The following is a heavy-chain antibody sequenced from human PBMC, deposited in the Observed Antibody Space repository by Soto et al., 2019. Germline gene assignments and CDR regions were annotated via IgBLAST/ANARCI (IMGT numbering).Heavy chain of an antibody. CDR2: ISGSGGST. V-gene: IGHV3-23*01. CDR3: AKDLKGYYDYYMDV. J-gene: IGHJ6*03. CDR1: GFTFSSYA. Sequence: EVQLLESGGGLVQPGGSLSLSCAASGFTFSSYAMSWVRQAPGKGLEWVSDISGSGGSTYYADSVKGRFTISRDNSKNTLYLQMNSLRAEDTAVYYCAKDLKGYYDYYMDVWGKGTTVTVSS.